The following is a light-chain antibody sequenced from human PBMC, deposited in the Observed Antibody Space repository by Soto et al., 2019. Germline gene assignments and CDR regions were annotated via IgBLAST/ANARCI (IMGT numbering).Light chain of an antibody. CDR2: AAY. Sequence: DIQMTQSPSSLSASVGDRVTITCRASQGIRNALGWYQQKPGKAPKRLIYAAYSLQGGVPSRFSGSGSGTEVTLTISSLQPEDFATYYGLQQNSYPLTFGGGNKVEIK. J-gene: IGKJ4*01. V-gene: IGKV1-17*01. CDR3: LQQNSYPLT. CDR1: QGIRNA.